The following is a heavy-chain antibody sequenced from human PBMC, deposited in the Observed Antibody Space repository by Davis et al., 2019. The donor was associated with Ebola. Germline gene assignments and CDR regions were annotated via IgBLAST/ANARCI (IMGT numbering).Heavy chain of an antibody. Sequence: GESLKISCAASGFTFSSYAMSWVRQAPGKGLEWVSAISGSGGSTYYADSVKGRFTISRDNSKNTLYLQMNSLRAEDTAVYYCAKVPSITMIVVVITYYFDYWGQGTLVTVSS. V-gene: IGHV3-23*01. CDR3: AKVPSITMIVVVITYYFDY. CDR1: GFTFSSYA. D-gene: IGHD3-22*01. J-gene: IGHJ4*02. CDR2: ISGSGGST.